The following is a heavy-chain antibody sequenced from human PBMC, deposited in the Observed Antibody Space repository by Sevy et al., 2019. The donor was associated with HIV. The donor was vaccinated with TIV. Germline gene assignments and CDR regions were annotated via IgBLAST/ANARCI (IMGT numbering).Heavy chain of an antibody. Sequence: GGSLRLSCAASGFTFSSYGMHWVRQAPGKGLEWVAFIRYDGSNKYYADSVKGRFTISRDNSKNTMYLKMNSLRAEDPAVYYCAKGVVDIVATRTNWFDPWGQGTLVTVSS. CDR3: AKGVVDIVATRTNWFDP. J-gene: IGHJ5*02. V-gene: IGHV3-30*02. CDR1: GFTFSSYG. CDR2: IRYDGSNK. D-gene: IGHD5-12*01.